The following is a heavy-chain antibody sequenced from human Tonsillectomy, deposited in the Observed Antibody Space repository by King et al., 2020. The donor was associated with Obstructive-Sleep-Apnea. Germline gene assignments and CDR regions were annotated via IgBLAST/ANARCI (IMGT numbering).Heavy chain of an antibody. J-gene: IGHJ4*02. D-gene: IGHD1-26*01. CDR2: ISGSGGII. V-gene: IGHV3-23*04. CDR1: GFTFTTYA. Sequence: VQLVESGGGLVQWGGSLRLSCAASGFTFTTYAMSWVRQAPGKGLEWVSGISGSGGIIYYGDSVKGRFTTSRDNSKNTLYLQMNSLIAEDTAVYYCAKDEAGATPWDFDYWGQGTLVTVSS. CDR3: AKDEAGATPWDFDY.